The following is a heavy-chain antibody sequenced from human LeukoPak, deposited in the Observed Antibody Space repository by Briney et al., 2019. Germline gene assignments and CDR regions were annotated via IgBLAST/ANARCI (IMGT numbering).Heavy chain of an antibody. Sequence: ASVKVSCKASGYTFTGYFMNWVRQAPGQGLEWMGWINPNSGDTTYAQKFQGRVTMTGDTSTSTAYMELSRLRSDDTAVYYCARAQYYYPHHYYVYWGQGTLVTVSS. J-gene: IGHJ4*02. CDR2: INPNSGDT. CDR3: ARAQYYYPHHYYVY. CDR1: GYTFTGYF. V-gene: IGHV1-2*02. D-gene: IGHD3-10*01.